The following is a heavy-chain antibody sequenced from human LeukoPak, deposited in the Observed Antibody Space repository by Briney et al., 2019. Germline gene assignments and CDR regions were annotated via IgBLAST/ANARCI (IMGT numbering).Heavy chain of an antibody. V-gene: IGHV1-2*06. D-gene: IGHD5-18*01. CDR3: ARVPPYRYSYGPFGY. J-gene: IGHJ4*02. CDR2: INPNSGGT. Sequence: ASVKVSCKASGYTFTGYYMHWVRQAPGQGLEWMGRINPNSGGTNYAQKFQGRVTMTRDTSISTAYMELSRLRSDDTAVYYCARVPPYRYSYGPFGYWGQGTLVTVSS. CDR1: GYTFTGYY.